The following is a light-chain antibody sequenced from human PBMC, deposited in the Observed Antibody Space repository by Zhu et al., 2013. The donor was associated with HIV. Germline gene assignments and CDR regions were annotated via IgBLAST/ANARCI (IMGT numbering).Light chain of an antibody. CDR1: QAIDNS. J-gene: IGKJ3*01. CDR2: GAS. CDR3: QQTKSYPFS. V-gene: IGKV1-8*01. Sequence: AIRMTQSPSSLSASTGDRVTITCRASQAIDNSLAWYQQKPGRAPKLLIYGASTLHSGVPLRFRGSGSGTEFALTVYGLQPEDSATYYCQQTKSYPFSFGPGTKVDVK.